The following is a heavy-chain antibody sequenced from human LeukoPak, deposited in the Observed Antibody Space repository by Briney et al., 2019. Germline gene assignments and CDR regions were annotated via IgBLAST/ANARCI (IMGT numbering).Heavy chain of an antibody. J-gene: IGHJ4*02. V-gene: IGHV3-23*01. CDR1: GFSFSNYA. D-gene: IGHD2-2*01. CDR2: ISGNGGST. Sequence: GGSLRLSCAASGFSFSNYAMNWVRQAPGKGLEWVSGISGNGGSTNYAESVKGRFTISRDNSDGTLFLELKSLRAEDTAVYHCAKERNIVVVPAAIDYWGQGTLVTVSS. CDR3: AKERNIVVVPAAIDY.